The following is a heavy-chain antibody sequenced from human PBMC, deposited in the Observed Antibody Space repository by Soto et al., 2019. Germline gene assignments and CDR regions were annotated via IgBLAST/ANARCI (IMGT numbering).Heavy chain of an antibody. CDR2: IYYSGST. CDR1: GGSISSYY. Sequence: SETLSLTCTVSGGSISSYYWSWIRQPPGKGLEWIGYIYYSGSTNYNPSLKSRVTISVDTSKNQFSLKLSSVTAADTAVYYCARVRGVTYFDYWGQGTLVTVS. V-gene: IGHV4-59*01. CDR3: ARVRGVTYFDY. J-gene: IGHJ4*02. D-gene: IGHD3-10*01.